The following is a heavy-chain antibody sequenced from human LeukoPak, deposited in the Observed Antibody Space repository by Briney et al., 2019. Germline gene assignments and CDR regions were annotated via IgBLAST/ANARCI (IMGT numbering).Heavy chain of an antibody. Sequence: PGGSLRLSCAASGFIFTTHWMSWVRQAPGKGLEWVANINQDGSEKYYVDSVKGRFTISGDNAKNSLFLQMNSLRAEDTAVYYCARVRVWLGYGMDVWGQGTTVTVSS. CDR3: ARVRVWLGYGMDV. V-gene: IGHV3-7*01. D-gene: IGHD6-19*01. J-gene: IGHJ6*02. CDR1: GFIFTTHW. CDR2: INQDGSEK.